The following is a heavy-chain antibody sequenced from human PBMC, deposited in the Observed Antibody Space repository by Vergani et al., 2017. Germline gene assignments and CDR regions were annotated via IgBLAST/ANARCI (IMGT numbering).Heavy chain of an antibody. V-gene: IGHV3-13*04. CDR2: IGTAGDT. CDR1: GFTFSSYE. CDR3: ARSLGSIAAAGTAGPNWFDP. Sequence: TASGFTFSSYEMNWVRQATGKGLEWVSAIGTAGDTYYPGSVKGRFTISRENAKNSLYLQMNSLRAGDTAVYYCARSLGSIAAAGTAGPNWFDPWGQGTLVTVSS. J-gene: IGHJ5*02. D-gene: IGHD6-13*01.